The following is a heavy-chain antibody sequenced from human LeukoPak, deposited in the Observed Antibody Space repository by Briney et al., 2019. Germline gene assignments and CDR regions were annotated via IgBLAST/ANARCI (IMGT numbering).Heavy chain of an antibody. Sequence: GGSLRLSYAASGFPFSAYAMMWVRQAPGKGPEWVSAIRGGGTSEFYADSVKGRFRISRDNSKDTLFLQMNSLRAEDTAVYYCARDPNGDYIGAFDMWGPGTMVTVSS. CDR1: GFPFSAYA. J-gene: IGHJ3*02. V-gene: IGHV3-23*01. D-gene: IGHD4-17*01. CDR2: IRGGGTSE. CDR3: ARDPNGDYIGAFDM.